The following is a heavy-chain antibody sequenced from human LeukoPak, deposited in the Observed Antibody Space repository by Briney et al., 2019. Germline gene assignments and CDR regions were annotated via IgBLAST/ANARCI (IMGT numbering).Heavy chain of an antibody. CDR2: IYHSGST. Sequence: SETLSLTCALSGYSISSGYYWGWIRQPPGKGLEWIGSIYHSGSTYYNPSLKSRVTISVDTSKNQFSLKLSSVTAADTAVYYCARHRSGVVVPAADDAFDIWGQGTMVTVSS. CDR1: GYSISSGYY. J-gene: IGHJ3*02. V-gene: IGHV4-38-2*01. CDR3: ARHRSGVVVPAADDAFDI. D-gene: IGHD2-2*01.